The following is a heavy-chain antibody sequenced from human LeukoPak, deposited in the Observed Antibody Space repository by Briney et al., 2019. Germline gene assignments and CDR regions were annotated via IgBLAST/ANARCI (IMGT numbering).Heavy chain of an antibody. CDR1: GYTFTGYY. Sequence: GASVKVSCKASGYTFTGYYMHWVRQAPGRGLGWMGIIDPSGGSTTYAQNFQGRVTMTRDTSTSTVYMNLTSLRSEDTAVYYCARSEFSRAIWFDPWGQGTLVTVSS. D-gene: IGHD6-6*01. J-gene: IGHJ5*02. CDR3: ARSEFSRAIWFDP. V-gene: IGHV1-46*01. CDR2: IDPSGGST.